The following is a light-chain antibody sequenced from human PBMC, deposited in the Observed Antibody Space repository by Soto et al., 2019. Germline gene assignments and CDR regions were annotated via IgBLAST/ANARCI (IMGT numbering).Light chain of an antibody. V-gene: IGLV4-69*01. CDR1: SGHSTYA. Sequence: QPVLTQSPSASASLGASVKLTCTLSSGHSTYANAWHQQQPEKGTRYLMKLNSDGRQSKGDGIPDRFSGTSSGAERSLTISPLESEDDADYYCQTWGIGGYVVFGGGTKLTVL. J-gene: IGLJ2*01. CDR2: LNSDGRQ. CDR3: QTWGIGGYVV.